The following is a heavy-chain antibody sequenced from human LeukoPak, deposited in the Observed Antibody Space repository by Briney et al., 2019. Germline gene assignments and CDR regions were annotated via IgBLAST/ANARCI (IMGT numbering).Heavy chain of an antibody. Sequence: PSETLSLTCTVSGGSISSYYWSWIRQPPGKGLEWIGYIYYSGSTNYNPSLKSRVTISVDTSKNQFSLKLSSVTAADTAVYYCARSPRGAGNAFDIWAKGQWSPSLQ. CDR2: IYYSGST. V-gene: IGHV4-59*01. CDR3: ARSPRGAGNAFDI. J-gene: IGHJ3*02. CDR1: GGSISSYY. D-gene: IGHD6-19*01.